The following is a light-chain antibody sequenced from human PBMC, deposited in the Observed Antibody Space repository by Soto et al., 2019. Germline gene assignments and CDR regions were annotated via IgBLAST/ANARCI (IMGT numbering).Light chain of an antibody. Sequence: QSVLTQPASVSGSPGQSITISCTGTSSDVGGYNYVSWYQQHPGKAPKLMIYDVSNRPSGVSNRFSGSKSGNTASLTISGLQAEDEADYYCSSYTSSSPYVFGPGTQLTVL. CDR1: SSDVGGYNY. V-gene: IGLV2-14*01. CDR2: DVS. J-gene: IGLJ7*01. CDR3: SSYTSSSPYV.